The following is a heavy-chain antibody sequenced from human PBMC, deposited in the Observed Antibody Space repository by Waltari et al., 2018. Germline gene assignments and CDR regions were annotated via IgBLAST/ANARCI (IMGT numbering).Heavy chain of an antibody. Sequence: QLVESGGGVVQPGASLRLSCIGSEFTFSSFGLHWVRQGPVGGLEWVASLWCSGIRTQYAESVKGRFLISIDNTKQLLVLQLNTRRGEDSGLYYCVRGTPPATRSGRHLFGHWGLGTHVTVSS. CDR3: VRGTPPATRSGRHLFGH. D-gene: IGHD3-9*01. J-gene: IGHJ1*01. V-gene: IGHV3-33*03. CDR1: EFTFSSFG. CDR2: LWCSGIRT.